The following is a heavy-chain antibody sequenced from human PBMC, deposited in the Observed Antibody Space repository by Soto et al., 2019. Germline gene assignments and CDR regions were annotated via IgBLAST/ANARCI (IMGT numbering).Heavy chain of an antibody. Sequence: VQLVESGGGLVQPGGSLRLSCAASGFSISDCSMNWVRRAPGKGLEWISYISTNNDAIYYADSVKGRFTISRDNAKNSLYRQMNSLRAEDTALYYCASVLGSRRSGSYPSYWGQGTLVTVSS. CDR2: ISTNNDAI. CDR3: ASVLGSRRSGSYPSY. J-gene: IGHJ4*02. CDR1: GFSISDCS. V-gene: IGHV3-48*01. D-gene: IGHD3-10*01.